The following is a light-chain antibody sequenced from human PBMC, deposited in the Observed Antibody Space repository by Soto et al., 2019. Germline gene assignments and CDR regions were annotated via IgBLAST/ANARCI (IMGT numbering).Light chain of an antibody. CDR2: AAS. V-gene: IGKV1-27*01. Sequence: DIQMTQFPSSLSASVGDRVTITCRASQGISNYLAWYQQKPGKVPKLLIYAASTLQSGVPSRFSGSGSGTEFTLTISSLQPEDVATYYCQKYNSAPSFTFGPGTKVDIK. CDR1: QGISNY. J-gene: IGKJ3*01. CDR3: QKYNSAPSFT.